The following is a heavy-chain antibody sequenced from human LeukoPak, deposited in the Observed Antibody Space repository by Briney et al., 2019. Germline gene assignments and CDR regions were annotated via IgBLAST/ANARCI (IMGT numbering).Heavy chain of an antibody. Sequence: QPGRSLRLSCAASGFTFSTYGMHWVRQAPGKGLDWVAVIWHDGSKTYYADSVKGRFTISRDNSKNTLYLQMNSLRAEDTAVSYCVRGSPNSGSQYGYWGQGTLVTVSS. CDR3: VRGSPNSGSQYGY. CDR2: IWHDGSKT. J-gene: IGHJ4*02. CDR1: GFTFSTYG. D-gene: IGHD1-26*01. V-gene: IGHV3-33*01.